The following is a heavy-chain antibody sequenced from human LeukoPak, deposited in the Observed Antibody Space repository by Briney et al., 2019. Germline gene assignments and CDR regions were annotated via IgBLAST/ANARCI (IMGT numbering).Heavy chain of an antibody. CDR1: GYTFTGYY. CDR3: ARGPFVVVPAANDY. D-gene: IGHD2-2*01. Sequence: ASVKVSCKASGYTFTGYYMHWVPEAPGQGLEWMGWISAYNGNTNYAQKLQGRVTMTTDTSTSTAYMELRSLRSDDTAVYYCARGPFVVVPAANDYWGQGTLVTVSS. CDR2: ISAYNGNT. J-gene: IGHJ4*02. V-gene: IGHV1-18*04.